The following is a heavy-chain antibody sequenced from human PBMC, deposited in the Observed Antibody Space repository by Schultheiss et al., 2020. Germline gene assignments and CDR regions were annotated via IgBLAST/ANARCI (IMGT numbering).Heavy chain of an antibody. Sequence: SLQISCAASGFTFDDYAMHWVRQAPGKGLEWVSGISWNSGSIGYADSVKGRFTISRDNAKNSLYLQMNSLRAEDTALYYCAKVGSGSYYLGGMDVWGQGTTGNVYS. CDR1: GFTFDDYA. V-gene: IGHV3-9*01. D-gene: IGHD1-26*01. CDR2: ISWNSGSI. CDR3: AKVGSGSYYLGGMDV. J-gene: IGHJ6*02.